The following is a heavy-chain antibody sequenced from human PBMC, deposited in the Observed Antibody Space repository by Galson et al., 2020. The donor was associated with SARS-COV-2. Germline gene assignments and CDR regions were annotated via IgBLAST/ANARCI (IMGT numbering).Heavy chain of an antibody. D-gene: IGHD3-3*01. Sequence: GESLKISCAASGFTFSSYAMHWVRPAPGKGLAWVAVISYDGSNKYYADSVKGRFTISRDNSKNTLYLQMNSLGAEDTAVYYCARAWVSDFWSGSPVGFYGMDVWGQGSTVTVCS. CDR1: GFTFSSYA. V-gene: IGHV3-30*04. CDR3: ARAWVSDFWSGSPVGFYGMDV. CDR2: ISYDGSNK. J-gene: IGHJ6*02.